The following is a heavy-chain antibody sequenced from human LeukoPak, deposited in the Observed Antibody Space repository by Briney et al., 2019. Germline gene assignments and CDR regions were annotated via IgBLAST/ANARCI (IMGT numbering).Heavy chain of an antibody. Sequence: PGGSLRLSCAASGFTFSSYGMHWVRQAPGKGLEWVAFIRYDGSNKYYADSVKGRFTISRDNSKNTLYLQMNSLRAEDTAVYYCAKDGIDIVVVPAASRPYYYYMDVRGKGTTVTVSS. CDR1: GFTFSSYG. J-gene: IGHJ6*03. CDR2: IRYDGSNK. V-gene: IGHV3-30*02. D-gene: IGHD2-2*01. CDR3: AKDGIDIVVVPAASRPYYYYMDV.